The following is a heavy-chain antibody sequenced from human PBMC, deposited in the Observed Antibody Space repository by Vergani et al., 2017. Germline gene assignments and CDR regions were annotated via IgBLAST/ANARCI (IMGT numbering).Heavy chain of an antibody. Sequence: QVQLVQSGAEVKKPGASVKVSCKASGYTFNGYYMHWVRQAPGQGLEWMGWINPNSGGTNYAQKVQGRVTMDRDTSISTAYMELSRLRSDATAMYYCARISSSWPTFLDYWGQGTLVTVSS. V-gene: IGHV1-2*02. CDR1: GYTFNGYY. CDR3: ARISSSWPTFLDY. J-gene: IGHJ4*02. CDR2: INPNSGGT. D-gene: IGHD6-13*01.